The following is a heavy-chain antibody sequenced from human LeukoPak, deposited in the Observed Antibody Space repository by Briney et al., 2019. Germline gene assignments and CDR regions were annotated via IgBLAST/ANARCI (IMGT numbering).Heavy chain of an antibody. CDR3: ARTHYGDYFYYFDY. CDR1: GGSFSGYY. CDR2: INHSGST. V-gene: IGHV4-34*01. D-gene: IGHD4-17*01. Sequence: SETLSLTCAVYGGSFSGYYWSWIRQPPGKGLEWIGEINHSGSTNYNPSLKSRVTISVDTSKSQFSLKLSSVTAADTAVYYCARTHYGDYFYYFDYWGQGTLVTVSS. J-gene: IGHJ4*02.